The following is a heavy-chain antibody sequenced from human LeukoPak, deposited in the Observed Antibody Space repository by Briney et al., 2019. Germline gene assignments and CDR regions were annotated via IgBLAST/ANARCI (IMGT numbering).Heavy chain of an antibody. D-gene: IGHD6-19*01. CDR2: ISYDGSNK. V-gene: IGHV3-30-3*01. CDR1: GFTFSSYA. CDR3: ARDIGRYSSVWSDAFDI. Sequence: GGSLRLSCAASGFTFSSYAMHWVRQAPGKGLEWVAVISYDGSNKYYADSVKGRFTISRDNSKNTLYLQMNSLRAEDTAVYYCARDIGRYSSVWSDAFDIWGQGTMVTVSS. J-gene: IGHJ3*02.